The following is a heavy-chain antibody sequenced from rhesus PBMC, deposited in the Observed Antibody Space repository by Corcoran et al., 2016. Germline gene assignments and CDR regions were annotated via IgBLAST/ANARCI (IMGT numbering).Heavy chain of an antibody. D-gene: IGHD6-25*01. CDR3: ARGGYSGSWNPFDY. CDR1: GGSISGYY. J-gene: IGHJ4*01. V-gene: IGHV4-81*01. CDR2: IDGNMQGT. Sequence: QLQLQESGPGLVKPSETLSLTCAVSGGSISGYYWSWIRQPPGKGLEWIWNIDGNMQGTNYNPSLKSRVTISKDTSKNQFFLKLSSVTAADTAGYYCARGGYSGSWNPFDYWGQGVLVTVSS.